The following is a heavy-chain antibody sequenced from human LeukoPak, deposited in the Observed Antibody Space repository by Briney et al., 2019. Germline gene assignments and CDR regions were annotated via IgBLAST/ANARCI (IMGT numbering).Heavy chain of an antibody. V-gene: IGHV1-8*02. CDR1: GYTFTSYG. J-gene: IGHJ4*02. CDR3: ARAGDSSGYYYG. D-gene: IGHD3-22*01. Sequence: ASVKVSCKASGYTFTSYGISWVRQAPGQGLEWMGWMNPNSGNTGYAQKFQGRVTMTRNTSISTAYMELSSLRSEDTAVYYCARAGDSSGYYYGWGQGTLVTVSS. CDR2: MNPNSGNT.